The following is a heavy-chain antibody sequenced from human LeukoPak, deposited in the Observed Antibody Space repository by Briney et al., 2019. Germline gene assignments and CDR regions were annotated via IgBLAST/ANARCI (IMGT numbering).Heavy chain of an antibody. Sequence: GGSLRFSCAASGFSFSASWMSWVRQAPGKGLEWVANMDQDGTEKNYVDSVKGRFTISRDNAKNLLYVQMNSLRAEDTAVYYCAKDRGYSTFDIWGQGTMVTVSS. CDR1: GFSFSASW. V-gene: IGHV3-7*05. CDR2: MDQDGTEK. J-gene: IGHJ3*02. CDR3: AKDRGYSTFDI. D-gene: IGHD2-15*01.